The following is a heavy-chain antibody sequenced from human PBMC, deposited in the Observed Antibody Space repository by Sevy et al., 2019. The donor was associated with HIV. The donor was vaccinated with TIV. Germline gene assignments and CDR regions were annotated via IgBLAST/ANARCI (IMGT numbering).Heavy chain of an antibody. CDR3: AKKMGGGSGMAFLVDY. V-gene: IGHV3-23*01. J-gene: IGHJ4*02. D-gene: IGHD5-18*01. CDR1: GFTFSNFA. Sequence: GGSLRLSCAASGFTFSNFAMGWVRQAPGKGLDWISVISGTGDYKYSVDSVKGRFTISRDNSKNTLSLQMNSLRAEDTAIFYCAKKMGGGSGMAFLVDYWGQGTLVTVSS. CDR2: ISGTGDYK.